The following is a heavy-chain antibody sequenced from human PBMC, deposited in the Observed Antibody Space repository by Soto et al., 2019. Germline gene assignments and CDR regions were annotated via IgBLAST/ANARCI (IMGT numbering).Heavy chain of an antibody. CDR2: INPDRGGA. V-gene: IGHV1-2*02. J-gene: IGHJ4*02. CDR3: ARHQGKDEYWYLDY. Sequence: ASVKVSCKASGYTFIAYHVNWVRHPPGQGLEWMGWINPDRGGANYAQNFQGKATLTRDTSISTAYMELSWLASDDTAMYYCARHQGKDEYWYLDYWVQGALVTV. CDR1: GYTFIAYH. D-gene: IGHD2-15*01.